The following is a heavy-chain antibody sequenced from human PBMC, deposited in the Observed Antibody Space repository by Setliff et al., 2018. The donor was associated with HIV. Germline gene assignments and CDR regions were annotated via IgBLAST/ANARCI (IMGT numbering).Heavy chain of an antibody. CDR1: DYTYTDSR. Sequence: ASVKVSCKTSDYTYTDSRITWVRQAPGQGLEWMGWIDSFKGNTKYAQKFQGRVTMITDTSTNTAYMELKSLRSDDTAVYYCARYRDSSDPGFYYMDVWGKGTTVTVSS. CDR2: IDSFKGNT. V-gene: IGHV1-18*01. D-gene: IGHD3-22*01. J-gene: IGHJ6*03. CDR3: ARYRDSSDPGFYYMDV.